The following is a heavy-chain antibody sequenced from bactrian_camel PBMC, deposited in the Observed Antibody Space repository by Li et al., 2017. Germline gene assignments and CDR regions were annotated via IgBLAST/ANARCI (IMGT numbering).Heavy chain of an antibody. CDR1: GYVFNRCG. CDR3: ARGSQQLLGSSYQA. Sequence: HVQLVESGGGLVQPGGSLRLSCAASGYVFNRCGKGWYRQIPGKERELVSKILRDGSTTYADSVKGRFTISQDNAKNTLYLQMNSLKPEDTAVYICARGSQQLLGSSYQARGQGTQVTVS. CDR2: ILRDGST. J-gene: IGHJ4*01. V-gene: IGHV3S53*01. D-gene: IGHD3*01.